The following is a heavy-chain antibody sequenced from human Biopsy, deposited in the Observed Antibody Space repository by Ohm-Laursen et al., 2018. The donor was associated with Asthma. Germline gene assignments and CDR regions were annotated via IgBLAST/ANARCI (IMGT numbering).Heavy chain of an antibody. D-gene: IGHD3-22*01. J-gene: IGHJ4*02. V-gene: IGHV3-23*01. CDR1: GFTFSNYA. CDR2: ITGSGGFT. Sequence: SLRLSCAASGFTFSNYAMSWVRQAPGKGLKWVSSITGSGGFTYYADSVKGRFTISRDKSENTLYLQMNSLRAEDTAVYYCARGDSSNWSHYYFDYWGQGTLVTVSS. CDR3: ARGDSSNWSHYYFDY.